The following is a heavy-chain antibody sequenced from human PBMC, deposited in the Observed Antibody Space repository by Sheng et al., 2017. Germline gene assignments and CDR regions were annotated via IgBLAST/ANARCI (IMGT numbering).Heavy chain of an antibody. CDR1: GFTVSSNY. D-gene: IGHD3-22*01. V-gene: IGHV3-53*04. CDR3: ASSPYYYDSSGYYQPGFDY. J-gene: IGHJ4*02. Sequence: EVQLVESGGGLVQPGGSLRLSCAASGFTVSSNYMSWVRQAPGKGLEWVSVIYSGGSTYYADSVKGRFTISRHNSKNTLYLQMNSLRAEDTAVYYCASSPYYYDSSGYYQPGFDYWGQGTLVTVSS. CDR2: IYSGGST.